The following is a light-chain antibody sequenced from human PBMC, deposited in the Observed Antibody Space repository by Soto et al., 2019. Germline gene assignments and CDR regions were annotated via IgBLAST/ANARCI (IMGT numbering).Light chain of an antibody. CDR3: CSYAGSSTLL. CDR2: AVS. Sequence: QSALTQPASVSGSPGQSITVSCTGTSSDIGSYNLVSWYQHHPGKAPKLMIYAVSKRPSGVSSCFSGSKSGNTASLTISGLQAEDEADYFCCSYAGSSTLLFGGGTKLTVL. J-gene: IGLJ3*02. V-gene: IGLV2-23*02. CDR1: SSDIGSYNL.